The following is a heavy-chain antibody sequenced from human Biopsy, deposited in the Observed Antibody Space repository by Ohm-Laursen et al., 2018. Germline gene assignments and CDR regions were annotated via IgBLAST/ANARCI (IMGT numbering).Heavy chain of an antibody. Sequence: SDTLSLTCSVSGDSISASTTSYWAWLRQPPGKGLEWIGSIYNSETTFYNPSLKIRVAISVDTSTKQFSLKVSSVTAADTALYYCARHPTGFWFDPWGHGTLVTVSS. CDR1: GDSISASTTSY. J-gene: IGHJ5*02. V-gene: IGHV4-39*01. CDR3: ARHPTGFWFDP. CDR2: IYNSETT.